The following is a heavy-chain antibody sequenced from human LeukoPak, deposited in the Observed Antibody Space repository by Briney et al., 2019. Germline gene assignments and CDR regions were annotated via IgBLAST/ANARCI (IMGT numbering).Heavy chain of an antibody. CDR3: ARIPVDTNYYSYYMDV. CDR2: IIPIFGTA. V-gene: IGHV1-69*13. J-gene: IGHJ6*03. D-gene: IGHD6-19*01. Sequence: SVKVSCKASGGTFSSFAISWVRQAPGQGREWMGGIIPIFGTANYAQKFQGRVTITADESTSTAYMELSSLRSEDTAVYYCARIPVDTNYYSYYMDVWGKGTTVTVSS. CDR1: GGTFSSFA.